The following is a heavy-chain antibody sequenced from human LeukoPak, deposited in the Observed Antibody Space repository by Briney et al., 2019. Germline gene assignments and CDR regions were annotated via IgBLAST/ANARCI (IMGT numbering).Heavy chain of an antibody. CDR3: ARVTGYMTEDYFDY. CDR2: IYYSGST. CDR1: GGSINSYY. D-gene: IGHD6-13*01. Sequence: SETLSLTCTVSGGSINSYYWSWIRQPPGKGLEWIGYIYYSGSTNYSPSLKSRVTISVDTSKNQFSLRLSSVTAADTPVYYCARVTGYMTEDYFDYWGQGTLITVSS. J-gene: IGHJ4*02. V-gene: IGHV4-59*01.